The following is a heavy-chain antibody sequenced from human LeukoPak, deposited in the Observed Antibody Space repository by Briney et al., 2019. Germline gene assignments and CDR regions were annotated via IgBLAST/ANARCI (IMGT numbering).Heavy chain of an antibody. Sequence: SVKVSCKASGGTFSSYAISWVRQAPGQGLEWMGRIIPIFGTANYAQKFQGRVTITTDESTSTAYMVLSSLRSEDTAVYYCARGHYYYDSSGYYDPTDAFDIWGQGTMVTVSS. CDR3: ARGHYYYDSSGYYDPTDAFDI. V-gene: IGHV1-69*05. D-gene: IGHD3-22*01. CDR2: IIPIFGTA. CDR1: GGTFSSYA. J-gene: IGHJ3*02.